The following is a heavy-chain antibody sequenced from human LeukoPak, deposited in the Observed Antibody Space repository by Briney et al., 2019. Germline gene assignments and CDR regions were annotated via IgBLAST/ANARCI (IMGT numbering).Heavy chain of an antibody. V-gene: IGHV3-30*02. CDR1: GFTFSSYG. D-gene: IGHD6-19*01. CDR3: AREVISSGWYWFDP. Sequence: PGGSLRLSCAASGFTFSSYGMHWVRQAPGKGLEWVAFIRYDGSNKYYADSVKGRFTISRDNSKNTLYLQMNSLRAEDTAVYYCAREVISSGWYWFDPWGQGTLVTVSS. CDR2: IRYDGSNK. J-gene: IGHJ5*02.